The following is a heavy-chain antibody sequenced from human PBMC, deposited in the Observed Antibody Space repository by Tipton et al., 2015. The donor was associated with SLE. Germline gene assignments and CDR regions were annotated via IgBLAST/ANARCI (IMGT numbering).Heavy chain of an antibody. CDR3: ARSGGLVPASMVWFDP. CDR2: IYHSGST. D-gene: IGHD2-2*01. Sequence: WGWIRQPPGKGLEWIGMIYHSGSTYYNPSLKSHITMSVDTSKNQFSLKVNSVTAADTAVYYCARSGGLVPASMVWFDPWGQGTLVTVSS. V-gene: IGHV4-38-2*01. J-gene: IGHJ5*02.